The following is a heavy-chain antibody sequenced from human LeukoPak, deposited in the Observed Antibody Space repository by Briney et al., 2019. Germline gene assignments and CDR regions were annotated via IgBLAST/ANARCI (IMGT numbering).Heavy chain of an antibody. CDR3: APRSAAIDY. D-gene: IGHD2-2*01. V-gene: IGHV3-23*01. CDR2: ISGSGGST. Sequence: PGGSLRLSCAASGFPLSSYAMSWVRKPPGKGLEWVSAISGSGGSTYYADSVKGRFPISRDNPKNPLYLQMNTLSAEDTAVYYCAPRSAAIDYWGQGTLVTVSS. CDR1: GFPLSSYA. J-gene: IGHJ4*02.